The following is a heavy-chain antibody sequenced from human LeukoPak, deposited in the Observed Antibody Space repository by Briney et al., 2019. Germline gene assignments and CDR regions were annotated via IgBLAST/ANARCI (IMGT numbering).Heavy chain of an antibody. CDR2: IIPIFGTA. CDR1: GGTFSSYA. Sequence: ASVKVSCKASGGTFSSYAISWVRQAPGQGLEWMGGIIPIFGTANYAQKFQGRVTITADESTSTAYMELSSLRSEDTAVYYCTRDRSRAEDDWGQGTLVTVSS. D-gene: IGHD1-14*01. J-gene: IGHJ4*02. V-gene: IGHV1-69*13. CDR3: TRDRSRAEDD.